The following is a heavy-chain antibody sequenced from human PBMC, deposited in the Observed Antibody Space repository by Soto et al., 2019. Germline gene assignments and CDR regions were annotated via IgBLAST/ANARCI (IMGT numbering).Heavy chain of an antibody. CDR2: INPNSGGT. J-gene: IGHJ6*02. CDR3: ARDSHNRPDVYYGMDV. V-gene: IGHV1-2*02. D-gene: IGHD1-20*01. CDR1: GYTFTGYY. Sequence: QVQLVQSGAEVKKPGASVKVSCKASGYTFTGYYMHWVRQAPGQGLEWMGWINPNSGGTNYAQKFQGRVTMTKDTSISTAYMGLSRLRSDDTAVYYCARDSHNRPDVYYGMDVWGQGTTVTVSS.